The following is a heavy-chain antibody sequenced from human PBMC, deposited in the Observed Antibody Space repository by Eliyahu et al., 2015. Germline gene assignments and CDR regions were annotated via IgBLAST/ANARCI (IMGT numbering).Heavy chain of an antibody. D-gene: IGHD4-23*01. J-gene: IGHJ6*02. CDR1: GFTFSTFE. CDR3: ARGDGGYYYGMDV. V-gene: IGHV3-48*03. CDR2: ISSGGSAI. Sequence: EVQLVESGGGLVQPGGSLRLSCAAXGFTFSTFEMNWVRQAPGKGLEWVSYISSGGSAIKYAESVKGRFTISRDNGRNSLSLQMNSLRAEDTAVYYCARGDGGYYYGMDVWGQGTTVTVSS.